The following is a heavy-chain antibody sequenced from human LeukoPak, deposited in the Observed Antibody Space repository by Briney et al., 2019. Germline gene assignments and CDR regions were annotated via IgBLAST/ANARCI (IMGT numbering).Heavy chain of an antibody. V-gene: IGHV4-34*01. CDR2: INHSGST. J-gene: IGHJ5*02. D-gene: IGHD5-18*01. CDR3: ARATRGYSYGYWFDP. Sequence: SETLSLTCGVYGGSFSGYYWSWIRQPPGKGLEWIGEINHSGSTNYNPSLKSRVTISVDTSKNQFSLKLSSVTAADTAVYYCARATRGYSYGYWFDPWGQGTLVTVSS. CDR1: GGSFSGYY.